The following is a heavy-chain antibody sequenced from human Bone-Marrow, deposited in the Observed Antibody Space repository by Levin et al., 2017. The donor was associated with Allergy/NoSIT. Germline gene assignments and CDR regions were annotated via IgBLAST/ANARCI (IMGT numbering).Heavy chain of an antibody. CDR1: GFTFTSYG. CDR2: ISNDGNLQ. V-gene: IGHV3-30*03. CDR3: ARALWASRYPDY. D-gene: IGHD1-26*01. Sequence: LSLTCAASGFTFTSYGMHWVRQAPGQGLEWVAAISNDGNLQAYADSVKGRFTIFRDNFKNTLYVQMNSLGLEDRAVYYCARALWASRYPDYWGQGTLVTVSS. J-gene: IGHJ4*02.